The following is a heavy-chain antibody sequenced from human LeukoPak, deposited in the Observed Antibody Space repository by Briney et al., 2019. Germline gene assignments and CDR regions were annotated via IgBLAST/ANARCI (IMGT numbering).Heavy chain of an antibody. CDR3: ARVRKYSYGYFDY. CDR2: IYTDGST. V-gene: IGHV4-61*02. Sequence: SETLSLTCTVSGGSVSSGSYYWSWIRQPAGKGLEWIGRIYTDGSTSYNPSLKSRVTISVDTSKNQFSLKLSSVTAADTAVYYCARVRKYSYGYFDYWGQGTLVTVSS. D-gene: IGHD5-18*01. J-gene: IGHJ4*02. CDR1: GGSVSSGSYY.